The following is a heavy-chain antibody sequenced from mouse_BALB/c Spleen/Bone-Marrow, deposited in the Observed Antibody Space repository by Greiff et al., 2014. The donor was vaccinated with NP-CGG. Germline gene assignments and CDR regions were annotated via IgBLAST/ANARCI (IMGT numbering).Heavy chain of an antibody. CDR1: GDSITSGY. CDR2: ISYSGST. Sequence: EVMLVESGPSLVKPSQTLSLTCSVSGDSITSGYWNWIRKFPGNKLEYMGYISYSGSTYYNPSLKSRISITRDTSKNQYYLQLNSVTTEDAATYYCARDWDGIDYWGQGTTLTVSS. J-gene: IGHJ2*01. CDR3: ARDWDGIDY. V-gene: IGHV3-8*02. D-gene: IGHD4-1*01.